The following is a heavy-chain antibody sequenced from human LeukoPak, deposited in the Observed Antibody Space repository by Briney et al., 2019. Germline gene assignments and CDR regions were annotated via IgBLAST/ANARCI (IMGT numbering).Heavy chain of an antibody. CDR1: GYTFTSYD. Sequence: SVKVSCKASGYTFTSYDINWVRQAPGQGLEWMGRIIPILGIANYAQKFQGRVTITADKSTSTAYMELSSLRSEDTAVYYCARDSMTTVTSFGYWGQGTLVTVSS. V-gene: IGHV1-69*04. J-gene: IGHJ4*02. CDR2: IIPILGIA. CDR3: ARDSMTTVTSFGY. D-gene: IGHD4-17*01.